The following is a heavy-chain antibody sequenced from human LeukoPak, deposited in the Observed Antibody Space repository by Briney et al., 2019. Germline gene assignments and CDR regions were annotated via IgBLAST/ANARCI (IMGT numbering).Heavy chain of an antibody. J-gene: IGHJ6*02. CDR2: DWYHGDKK. CDR3: ARDRSKSCSGIDV. V-gene: IGHV3-33*01. D-gene: IGHD2-15*01. Sequence: GGSLRLSCATSGFTFTNYGMHWVRQAPGKGLEWVAVDWYHGDKKYYVDSVTGRFAISRDNSKNTLYFELSSLRAEDTAVYYCARDRSKSCSGIDVWGQGTTVTVSS. CDR1: GFTFTNYG.